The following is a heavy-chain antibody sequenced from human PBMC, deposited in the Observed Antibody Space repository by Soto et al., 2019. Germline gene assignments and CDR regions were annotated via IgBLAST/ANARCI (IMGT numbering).Heavy chain of an antibody. J-gene: IGHJ4*02. CDR1: GFTFSDYY. Sequence: QVQLLESGGGLVKPGGSQRLSCAASGFTFSDYYMSWIRQAPGKGLEWVSYISSSGATIYYGDSMRGRFTISRDNDKNSLYLQINSLRDEDTSVYYCARENRVSGYCTTTSCPFDWWGKGIQVTVSS. V-gene: IGHV3-11*01. CDR3: ARENRVSGYCTTTSCPFDW. D-gene: IGHD2-2*01. CDR2: ISSSGATI.